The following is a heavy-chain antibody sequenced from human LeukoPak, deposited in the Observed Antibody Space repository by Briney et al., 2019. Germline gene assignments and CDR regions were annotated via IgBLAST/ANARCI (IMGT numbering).Heavy chain of an antibody. CDR2: IYTSGRI. CDR3: ARGLWPLYYFDY. Sequence: PSQTLSLTCTVSGDSISSGSYYWSWIRQPAGKGLEWIGRIYTSGRIDYNPSLQSRLTISVDTSKNQVSLKLSSVTAADTAVYYCARGLWPLYYFDYWGQGTLVTVSS. V-gene: IGHV4-61*02. CDR1: GDSISSGSYY. J-gene: IGHJ4*02.